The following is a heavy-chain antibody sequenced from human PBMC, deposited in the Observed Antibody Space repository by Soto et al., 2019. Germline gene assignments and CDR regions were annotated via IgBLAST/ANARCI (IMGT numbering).Heavy chain of an antibody. CDR3: ARAPIYDSSGYTHYFDY. J-gene: IGHJ4*02. CDR1: GGTFSSYA. Sequence: GASVKVSCKASGGTFSSYAISLVRQAPGQGLEWMGGIIPIFGTANYAQKFQGRVTITADESTSTAYMELSSLRSEDTAVYYCARAPIYDSSGYTHYFDYWGQGTLVTVSS. V-gene: IGHV1-69*13. CDR2: IIPIFGTA. D-gene: IGHD3-22*01.